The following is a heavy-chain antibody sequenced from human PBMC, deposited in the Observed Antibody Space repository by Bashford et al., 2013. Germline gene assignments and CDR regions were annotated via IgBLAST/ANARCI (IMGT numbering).Heavy chain of an antibody. D-gene: IGHD2-15*01. J-gene: IGHJ4*02. CDR3: AKPLTRKGYCSSGGCPYYFDF. V-gene: IGHV3-30*18. Sequence: VRQAPGRGPEWLAVISYDGNDKYYADSVKGRFTISRDNSRNTLHLQMDTLRVEDTAIYYCAKPLTRKGYCSSGGCPYYFDFWGQGALVTVSS. CDR2: ISYDGNDK.